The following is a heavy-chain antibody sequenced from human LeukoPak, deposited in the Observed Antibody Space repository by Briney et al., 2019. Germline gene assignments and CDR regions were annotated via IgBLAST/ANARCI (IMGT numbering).Heavy chain of an antibody. CDR3: ARDRSGYSWLTWRHGMDV. J-gene: IGHJ6*02. V-gene: IGHV3-21*01. D-gene: IGHD6-13*01. Sequence: GGSLRLSCAASGFTFSSYSMNWVRQAPGKGLEWVSSISSSSSYIYYADSVKGRFTISRDNAKNSLYLQMNSLRAEDTAVYYCARDRSGYSWLTWRHGMDVWGQGTTVTVSS. CDR2: ISSSSSYI. CDR1: GFTFSSYS.